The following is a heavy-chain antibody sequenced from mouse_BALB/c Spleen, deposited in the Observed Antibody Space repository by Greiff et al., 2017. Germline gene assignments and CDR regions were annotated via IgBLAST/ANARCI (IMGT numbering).Heavy chain of an antibody. J-gene: IGHJ2*01. CDR1: GYTFTSYW. Sequence: QVQLQQSGAELVKPGASVKLSCKASGYTFTSYWMHWVKQRPGQGLEWIGEINPSNGRTNYNEKFKSKATLTVDKSSSTAYMQLSSLTSEDSAVYYCAGGTTATLDYWGQGTTLTVSS. D-gene: IGHD1-2*01. CDR3: AGGTTATLDY. CDR2: INPSNGRT. V-gene: IGHV1S81*02.